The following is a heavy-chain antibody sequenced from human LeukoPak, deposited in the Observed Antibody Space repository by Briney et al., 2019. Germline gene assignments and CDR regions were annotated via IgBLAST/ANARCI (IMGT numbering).Heavy chain of an antibody. CDR1: GFTFSSYG. V-gene: IGHV3-30*18. J-gene: IGHJ5*02. Sequence: QPGGSLRLSCAASGFTFSSYGMHWVRQAPGKGLEWVAVISYDGSNKYYADSVKGRFTISRDNSKNTLYLQMNSLRAEDTAVYYCAKAPERRYDFWSGYYPEPPGSWFDPWGQGTLVTVSS. CDR3: AKAPERRYDFWSGYYPEPPGSWFDP. D-gene: IGHD3-3*01. CDR2: ISYDGSNK.